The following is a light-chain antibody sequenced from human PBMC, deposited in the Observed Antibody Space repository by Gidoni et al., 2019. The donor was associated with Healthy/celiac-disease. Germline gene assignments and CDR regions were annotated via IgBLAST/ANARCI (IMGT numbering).Light chain of an antibody. CDR3: SSYTSSSTYAV. V-gene: IGLV2-14*03. J-gene: IGLJ7*01. Sequence: QSALTQPASVSGSPGQPITISCTGTSSDVGGYNYVSWYQQDPVKAPKLMIYDVSNRPSGVSNRFSGSKSGNTASLTISGLQAEDEADYYCSSYTSSSTYAVFGGGTQLTVL. CDR2: DVS. CDR1: SSDVGGYNY.